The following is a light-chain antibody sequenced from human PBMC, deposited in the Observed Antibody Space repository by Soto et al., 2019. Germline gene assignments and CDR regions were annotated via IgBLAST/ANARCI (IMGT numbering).Light chain of an antibody. J-gene: IGKJ4*01. CDR2: KAS. V-gene: IGKV1-5*03. Sequence: DIQMTQSPSTLSASVGDRVTITCRASQSISSWLAWYQQKPGKAPKLLIYKASTLQSGVQSRFSGSGSGTDFTLTISSLQPEDVATYYCKKYNSAPLTFGGGTKVDIK. CDR1: QSISSW. CDR3: KKYNSAPLT.